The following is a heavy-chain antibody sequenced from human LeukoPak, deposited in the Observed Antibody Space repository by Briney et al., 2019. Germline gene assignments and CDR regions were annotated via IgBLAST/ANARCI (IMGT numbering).Heavy chain of an antibody. D-gene: IGHD3-3*01. Sequence: SETLSLTCTVSGGSISSSSYYWGWIRQPPGKGLEWIGSIYYSGSTYYNPSLKSRVTISVDTSKNQFSLKLSSVTAADTAVYYCARASDFWSGYPPGYYYYMDVWGKGTTVTVSS. V-gene: IGHV4-39*07. CDR3: ARASDFWSGYPPGYYYYMDV. CDR1: GGSISSSSYY. CDR2: IYYSGST. J-gene: IGHJ6*03.